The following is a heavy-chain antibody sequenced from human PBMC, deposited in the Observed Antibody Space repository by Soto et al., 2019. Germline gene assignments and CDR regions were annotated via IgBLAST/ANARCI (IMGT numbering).Heavy chain of an antibody. CDR3: ESQHFYDSSGYYVVD. Sequence: PSETLSLTCTVSGGSISSYYWSWIRQPPGKGQEWIGYIYYSGSTNYNPSLKSRVTISVDTSKNQFSLTLSSVTAADTDVYDCESQHFYDSSGYYVVDWGQGTLVTVSS. V-gene: IGHV4-59*01. D-gene: IGHD3-22*01. CDR2: IYYSGST. CDR1: GGSISSYY. J-gene: IGHJ4*02.